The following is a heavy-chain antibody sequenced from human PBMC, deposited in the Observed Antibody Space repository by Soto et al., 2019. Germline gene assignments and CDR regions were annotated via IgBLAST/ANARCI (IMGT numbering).Heavy chain of an antibody. J-gene: IGHJ4*02. CDR3: TRAYSSSFAD. CDR1: GFTFSRSN. D-gene: IGHD2-2*01. V-gene: IGHV3-21*01. Sequence: LRLSCVASGFTFSRSNMKWVRQAPGKGLEWVSSISDGSTYIYYADSVKGRFTVSRDNAKNSLYLQMDSLRVEDTAVYYCTRAYSSSFADWGQGTLVTVSS. CDR2: ISDGSTYI.